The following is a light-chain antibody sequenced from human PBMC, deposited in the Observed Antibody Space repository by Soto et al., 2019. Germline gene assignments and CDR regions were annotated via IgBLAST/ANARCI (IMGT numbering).Light chain of an antibody. CDR2: EIN. V-gene: IGLV2-14*01. Sequence: QSALTQPASVSGSPGQSITISCTGSSSDVGGYNFVSWYQQHPDKAPKLIIYEINNRPSGVSHRFSGSKSGNTASLTISGLQAEDEADYYCSSHTSSGTLVVFGGGTKLTVL. CDR1: SSDVGGYNF. CDR3: SSHTSSGTLVV. J-gene: IGLJ2*01.